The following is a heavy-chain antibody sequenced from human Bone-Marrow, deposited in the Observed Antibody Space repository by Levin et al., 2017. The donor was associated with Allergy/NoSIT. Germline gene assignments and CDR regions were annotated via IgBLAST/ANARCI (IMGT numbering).Heavy chain of an antibody. CDR3: AVGRWDSSGWYYFDH. CDR2: IYHSGRT. D-gene: IGHD6-19*01. V-gene: IGHV4-59*01. CDR1: GGSITGYY. Sequence: GSLRLSCTVLGGSITGYYWSWIRQPPGKGLEWIGYIYHSGRTKYSSSLESRVVIAEDTSTNQFSVKLTSVTAADTAVYFCAVGRWDSSGWYYFDHWGQGALVTVSS. J-gene: IGHJ4*02.